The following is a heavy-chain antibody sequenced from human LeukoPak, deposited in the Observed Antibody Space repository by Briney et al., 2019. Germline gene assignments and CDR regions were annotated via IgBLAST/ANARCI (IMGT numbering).Heavy chain of an antibody. D-gene: IGHD6-13*01. CDR1: GFTFSSYA. CDR2: IRGSGGST. J-gene: IGHJ4*02. CDR3: AKSSSWTYHYLDY. V-gene: IGHV3-23*01. Sequence: GGSLRLSCAASGFTFSSYAMSSVRQAPGKGLEWVSAIRGSGGSTYYADSVKARFTISRDNSMNTLSLQMNSLRAEDTALYYCAKSSSWTYHYLDYWGQGALVTVSS.